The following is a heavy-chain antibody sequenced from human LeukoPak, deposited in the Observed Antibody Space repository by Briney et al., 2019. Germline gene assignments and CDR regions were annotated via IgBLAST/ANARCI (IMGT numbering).Heavy chain of an antibody. CDR2: IYRGDGT. CDR1: GFTGSSHY. V-gene: IGHV3-66*01. CDR3: ARDIGGTVEVATMNY. J-gene: IGHJ4*02. Sequence: PGGSLRLSCVTSGFTGSSHYMSWVRQAPGKGLEWVSVIYRGDGTYYADSVKGRFTISRDSSRNTVYLQMNSLRAEDTAVYYCARDIGGTVEVATMNYWGRGTLVTVSS. D-gene: IGHD5-24*01.